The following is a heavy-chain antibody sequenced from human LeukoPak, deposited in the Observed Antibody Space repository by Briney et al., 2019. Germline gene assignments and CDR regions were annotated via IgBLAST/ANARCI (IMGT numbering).Heavy chain of an antibody. V-gene: IGHV4-34*01. CDR1: GGSFSGYY. CDR3: ARGLRYYDSSGYYCFDY. Sequence: SSETLSLTCAVYGGSFSGYYWSWIRQPPGKGLEWIGEINHSGSTNYNPSLKSRVTISVDTSKNQFSLKLSSVTAADTAVYYCARGLRYYDSSGYYCFDYWGQGTLVTVSS. CDR2: INHSGST. D-gene: IGHD3-22*01. J-gene: IGHJ4*02.